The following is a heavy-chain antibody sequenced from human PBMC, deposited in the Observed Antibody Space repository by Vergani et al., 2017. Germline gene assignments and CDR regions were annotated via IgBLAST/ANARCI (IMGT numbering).Heavy chain of an antibody. D-gene: IGHD2-21*02. CDR1: GFTFNHYA. CDR2: ISGSGGST. V-gene: IGHV3-23*01. J-gene: IGHJ6*02. CDR3: AKADPQNGGYYSLYYYHAMDV. Sequence: EVQLLESGGDFVQPGGSLRLSCAASGFTFNHYAMNWVRQAPGKGLEWVSGISGSGGSTYYAGSLKGRFTISRDSSKNTLYLQMNSLSTGETAVYYCAKADPQNGGYYSLYYYHAMDVWCQGTTVTVSS.